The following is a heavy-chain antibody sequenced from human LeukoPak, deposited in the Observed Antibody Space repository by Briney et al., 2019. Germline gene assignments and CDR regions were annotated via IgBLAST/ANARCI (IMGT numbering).Heavy chain of an antibody. CDR2: ISGSGGST. D-gene: IGHD2-2*01. V-gene: IGHV3-23*01. J-gene: IGHJ6*03. CDR3: ARDRIVVVPAATSSGYYYYMDV. CDR1: GFTFSSYA. Sequence: GGSLRLSCAASGFTFSSYAMSWVRQAPGKGLEWVSAISGSGGSTYYADSVKGRFTISRDNSKNTLYLQMNSLRAEDTAVYYCARDRIVVVPAATSSGYYYYMDVWGKGTTVTVSS.